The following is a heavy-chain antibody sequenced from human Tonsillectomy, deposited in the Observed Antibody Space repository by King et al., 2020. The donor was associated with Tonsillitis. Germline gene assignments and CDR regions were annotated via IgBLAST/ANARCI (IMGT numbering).Heavy chain of an antibody. V-gene: IGHV4-61*02. CDR3: ARDSKGSSSYFSDFDY. CDR2: IYTSGST. J-gene: IGHJ4*02. CDR1: GGSINSGIYY. D-gene: IGHD6-13*01. Sequence: VQLQESGPGLVKPSQTLSLTCTVSGGSINSGIYYWSWIRQPAGKGLEWIGRIYTSGSTNYNPSLKSRVTMSVDTSKNQLSLNLSSVTAADTAVYYCARDSKGSSSYFSDFDYWGQGTLVTVSS.